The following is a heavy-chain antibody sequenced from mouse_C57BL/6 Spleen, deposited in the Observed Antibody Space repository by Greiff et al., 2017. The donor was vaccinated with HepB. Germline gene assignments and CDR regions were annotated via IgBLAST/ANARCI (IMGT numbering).Heavy chain of an antibody. D-gene: IGHD1-1*01. J-gene: IGHJ3*01. V-gene: IGHV1-50*01. CDR3: ARSGGGIGSSLAWFAY. CDR2: IDPSDSYT. CDR1: GYTFTSYW. Sequence: QVQLQQPGAELVKPGASVKLSCKASGYTFTSYWMQWVKQRPGQGLEWIGEIDPSDSYTNYNQKFKGKATLTVDTSSSTAYMQLSSLTSEDSAVYYWARSGGGIGSSLAWFAYWGQGTLVTVSA.